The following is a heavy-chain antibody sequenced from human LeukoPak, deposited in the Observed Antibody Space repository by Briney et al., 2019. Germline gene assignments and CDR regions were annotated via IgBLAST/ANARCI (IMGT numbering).Heavy chain of an antibody. D-gene: IGHD6-19*01. V-gene: IGHV3-9*03. CDR1: GFSFGGYA. CDR2: ISWNNGDL. CDR3: VRGPGMAVEKRYFDY. J-gene: IGHJ4*02. Sequence: GGSLRLSCAASGFSFGGYAMHWVRQPPGKGLECVSGISWNNGDLHYADSVRGRFTISRDNAKNSLYLQMNSLRVEDMALYYCVRGPGMAVEKRYFDYWGPGTLVTVSS.